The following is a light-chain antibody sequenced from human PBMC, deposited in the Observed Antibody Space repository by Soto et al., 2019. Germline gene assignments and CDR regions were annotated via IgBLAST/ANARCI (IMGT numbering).Light chain of an antibody. J-gene: IGKJ3*01. CDR1: QSVSSN. V-gene: IGKV3-15*01. Sequence: VLPQAPGTLSLPPGERATLSCRASQSVSSNLAWYQQKPGQAPRLLIYGASTRATGIPARFSGSGSGTEFTLTISSLQSEDFAVYYCQQYNNWIFGPGTKVDI. CDR2: GAS. CDR3: QQYNNWI.